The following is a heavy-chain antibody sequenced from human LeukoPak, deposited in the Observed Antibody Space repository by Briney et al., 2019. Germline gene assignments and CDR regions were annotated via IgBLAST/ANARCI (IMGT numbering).Heavy chain of an antibody. CDR2: ISYDGSNK. CDR1: GFTISSYA. D-gene: IGHD6-19*01. CDR3: ARDKYSSGWADY. V-gene: IGHV3-30*04. J-gene: IGHJ4*02. Sequence: GGSLRLSCAASGFTISSYAMHWVRQAPGKGLEWVAVISYDGSNKYYADSVKGRFTISRDNSKNTLYLQMNSLRAEDTAVYYCARDKYSSGWADYWGQGTLVTVSS.